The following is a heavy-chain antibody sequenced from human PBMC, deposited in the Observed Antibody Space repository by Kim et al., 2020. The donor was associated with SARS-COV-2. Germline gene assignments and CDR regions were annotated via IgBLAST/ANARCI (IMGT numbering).Heavy chain of an antibody. CDR2: IYYSGST. V-gene: IGHV4-59*13. CDR3: ARQGTIPYCGGDCYSIFDY. Sequence: SETLSLTCTVSGGSMSSYYWNWIRQPPGKGLEWIGYIYYSGSTNYNPSLKSRVIISVDTSKNQFSLKLSSVTAADTAVYYCARQGTIPYCGGDCYSIFDYWGQGTLVTVSS. D-gene: IGHD2-21*01. J-gene: IGHJ4*02. CDR1: GGSMSSYY.